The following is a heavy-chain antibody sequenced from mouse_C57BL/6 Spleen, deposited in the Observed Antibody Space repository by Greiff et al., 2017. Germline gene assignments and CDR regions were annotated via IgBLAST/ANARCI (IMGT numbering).Heavy chain of an antibody. CDR3: ARHGSSYVFDY. Sequence: VNVVESGPELVKPGASVKISCKASGYAFSSSWMNWVKQRPGKGLEWIGRIYPGDGDTNYNGKFKGKATLTADKSSSPAYMQRSSLTSEDSAVYFCARHGSSYVFDYWGQGTTLTVSS. CDR2: IYPGDGDT. CDR1: GYAFSSSW. V-gene: IGHV1-82*01. J-gene: IGHJ2*01. D-gene: IGHD1-1*01.